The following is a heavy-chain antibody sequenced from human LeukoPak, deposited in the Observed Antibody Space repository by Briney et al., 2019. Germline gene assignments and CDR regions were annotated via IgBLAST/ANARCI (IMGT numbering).Heavy chain of an antibody. CDR1: GGSISSSSYY. Sequence: SETLSLTCTVSGGSISSSSYYWGWIRQPPGKGLEWIGSIYYSGSTYYNPSLKSRVTISVDTSKNQFSLKLSSVTAADTAVYYCARDHRSGWYRSFDNWFDPWGQGTLVTVSS. J-gene: IGHJ5*02. D-gene: IGHD6-19*01. CDR2: IYYSGST. V-gene: IGHV4-39*07. CDR3: ARDHRSGWYRSFDNWFDP.